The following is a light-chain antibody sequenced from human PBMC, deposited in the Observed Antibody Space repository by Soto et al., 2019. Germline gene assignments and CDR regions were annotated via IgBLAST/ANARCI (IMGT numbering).Light chain of an antibody. CDR1: QGIGTW. V-gene: IGKV1-12*01. CDR3: QQDSTFPHT. CDR2: AAS. J-gene: IGKJ2*01. Sequence: DIQMTQSPSSVSASVGDTVTISCRASQGIGTWLAWYQQKPGKAPKLLIAAASSLQSGVKSRFSGSGSGADFTLTISSLQPEYFATYYCQQDSTFPHTFGQGAK.